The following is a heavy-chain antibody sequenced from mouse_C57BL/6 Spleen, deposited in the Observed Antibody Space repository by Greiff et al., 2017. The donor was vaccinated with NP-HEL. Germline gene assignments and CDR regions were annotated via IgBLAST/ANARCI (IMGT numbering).Heavy chain of an antibody. CDR3: TSYGSSYSYYSMDY. D-gene: IGHD1-1*01. V-gene: IGHV14-4*01. CDR2: IDPENGDT. J-gene: IGHJ4*01. Sequence: EVQLQQSGAELVRPGASVKLSCTASGFNIKDGYMHWVKQRPEQGLEWIGWIDPENGDTEYASKFQGKATITADTSSNTAYLQLSSLTSEDTAVYYCTSYGSSYSYYSMDYWGQGTSVTVSS. CDR1: GFNIKDGY.